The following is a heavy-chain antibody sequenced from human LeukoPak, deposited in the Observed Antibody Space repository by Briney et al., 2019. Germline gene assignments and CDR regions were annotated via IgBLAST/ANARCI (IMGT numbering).Heavy chain of an antibody. CDR2: ISGSGANT. Sequence: PGGSLRLSCVASGFTFSSFAMSWVRQAPGKGLEWVSAISGSGANTYFADSVKGRFTISRDNSKSTLYLQMNSLRAEDTAAYYCAKPIVTKNYFDSWGQGTLVTVSS. CDR1: GFTFSSFA. D-gene: IGHD1-1*01. V-gene: IGHV3-23*01. J-gene: IGHJ4*02. CDR3: AKPIVTKNYFDS.